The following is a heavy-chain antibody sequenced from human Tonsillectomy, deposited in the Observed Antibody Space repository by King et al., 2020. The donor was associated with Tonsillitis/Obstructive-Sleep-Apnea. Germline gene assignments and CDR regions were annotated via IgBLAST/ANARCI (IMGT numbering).Heavy chain of an antibody. J-gene: IGHJ6*03. Sequence: TLKESGPTLVKPTQTLTLTCTFSGFSLSTSGVGVGWIRQPPGKAPEWLALISWDDDMRFSPSLKSRLTISKDTSKNQVVLTLTNMDPVDTATYYCAHSLRELTDYPFYYYYYMDVWGKGATVTV. CDR2: ISWDDDM. V-gene: IGHV2-5*02. CDR3: AHSLRELTDYPFYYYYYMDV. CDR1: GFSLSTSGVG. D-gene: IGHD3-16*01.